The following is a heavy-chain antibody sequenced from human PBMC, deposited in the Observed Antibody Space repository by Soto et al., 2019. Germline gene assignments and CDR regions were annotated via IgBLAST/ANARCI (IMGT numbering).Heavy chain of an antibody. CDR3: AKDRAMVPGPFDY. CDR1: GFTFSSYA. V-gene: IGHV3-23*01. CDR2: ISGRGGST. Sequence: LRLSCAASGFTFSSYAMSWVRQAPGKGLEWVSDISGRGGSTYYADSVKGRFTISRDNSKNTVYLQMNSLRAEDTAVYYCAKDRAMVPGPFDYWGQGTPVTVSS. J-gene: IGHJ4*02. D-gene: IGHD5-18*01.